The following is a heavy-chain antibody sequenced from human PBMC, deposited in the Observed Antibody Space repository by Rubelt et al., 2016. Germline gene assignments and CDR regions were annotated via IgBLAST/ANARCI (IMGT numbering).Heavy chain of an antibody. CDR2: ISFDGSDK. Sequence: QVQLVESGGGVVQPGRPLRLSCATSGFTFRNHGMHWVRQAPGKGLEWVAVISFDGSDKYYADSVKGRFTISRDTSKNTLYLQMNSLRVEDTAVYYCARDENCGGDCYGYWGQGTLVTVSS. D-gene: IGHD2-21*01. J-gene: IGHJ4*02. CDR3: ARDENCGGDCYGY. CDR1: GFTFRNHG. V-gene: IGHV3-30*19.